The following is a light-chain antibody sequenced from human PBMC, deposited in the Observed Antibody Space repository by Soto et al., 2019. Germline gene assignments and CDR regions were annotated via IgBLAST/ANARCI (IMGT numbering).Light chain of an antibody. J-gene: IGKJ2*01. CDR2: WAS. V-gene: IGKV4-1*01. Sequence: DIVMTQSPDSLAVSLGERATINCKSSQSVLYSSNNKNYLAWYQQKPGQPPKLLIYWASTRESGVPDGFSGSGSGTDVTLTISSLQAEDVAVYYCQQYYSTPPYTFGQGTKLEIK. CDR3: QQYYSTPPYT. CDR1: QSVLYSSNNKNY.